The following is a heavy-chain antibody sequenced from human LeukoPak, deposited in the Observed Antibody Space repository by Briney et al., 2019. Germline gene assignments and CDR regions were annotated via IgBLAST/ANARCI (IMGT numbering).Heavy chain of an antibody. V-gene: IGHV3-21*01. CDR2: ISSSSSYI. CDR1: GFTFSSYS. D-gene: IGHD2-15*01. Sequence: GSLRLSCAASGFTFSSYSMNWVRQAPGKGLEWVSSISSSSSYIYYADSVKGRFTISRDNAKNSLYLQMNSLRAEDTAVYYCARERGYCSGGTCYYFDYWGQGTLVTVSS. CDR3: ARERGYCSGGTCYYFDY. J-gene: IGHJ4*02.